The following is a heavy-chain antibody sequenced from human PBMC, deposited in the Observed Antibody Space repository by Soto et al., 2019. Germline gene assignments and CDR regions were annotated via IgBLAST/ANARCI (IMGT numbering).Heavy chain of an antibody. D-gene: IGHD3-9*01. V-gene: IGHV3-30-3*01. CDR1: GFTFSSST. CDR3: ARDPTSIRYEYFFDY. J-gene: IGHJ4*02. CDR2: VSDDGSTK. Sequence: QVQLVESGGGVVQPGRSLRLSCAASGFTFSSSTMHWVRQAPGKGLEWVAVVSDDGSTKYYPDSVKGRFTISRDNSKNTLYLQMNSLRVEDTAVYYCARDPTSIRYEYFFDYWGQGTLVTVSS.